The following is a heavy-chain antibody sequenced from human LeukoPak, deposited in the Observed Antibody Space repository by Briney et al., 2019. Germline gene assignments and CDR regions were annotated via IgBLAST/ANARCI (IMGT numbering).Heavy chain of an antibody. Sequence: PGGSLRLSCAASGFTFSSYAMNWVRQAPGKGLEWVAVMSYDGSNKYYADSVKGRFTISRDNSKNTLYLQMNSLRPEDTAVYYCARTLTMLSWFDPWGQGTLVTVSS. J-gene: IGHJ5*02. CDR1: GFTFSSYA. CDR3: ARTLTMLSWFDP. D-gene: IGHD4/OR15-4a*01. V-gene: IGHV3-30-3*01. CDR2: MSYDGSNK.